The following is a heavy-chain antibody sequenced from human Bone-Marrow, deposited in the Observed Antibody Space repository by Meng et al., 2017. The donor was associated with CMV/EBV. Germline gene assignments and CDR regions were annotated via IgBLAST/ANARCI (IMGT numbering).Heavy chain of an antibody. Sequence: GESLKISCAASGFTFSNFWMTWVRQAPGKGLEWVSAISGSGGSTYYADSVKGRFTISRDNSKNTLYLQMNSLRAEDTAVYYCAKFASRWEPRGNFDYWGQGTLVTVSS. D-gene: IGHD1-26*01. V-gene: IGHV3-23*01. CDR3: AKFASRWEPRGNFDY. CDR2: ISGSGGST. CDR1: GFTFSNFW. J-gene: IGHJ4*02.